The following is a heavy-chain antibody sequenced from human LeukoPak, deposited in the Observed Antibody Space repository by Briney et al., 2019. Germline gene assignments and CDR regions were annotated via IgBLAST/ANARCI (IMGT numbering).Heavy chain of an antibody. CDR2: ISPSGDST. J-gene: IGHJ3*01. D-gene: IGHD3-3*01. CDR3: AREGVNSPDDTFDV. CDR1: GNTFTRNY. V-gene: IGHV1-46*01. Sequence: ASVKVSCKASGNTFTRNYIQWVRQAPGQGLEWMGIISPSGDSTTYAQKFQGRVTMTRDTSTRTVYMELSSLRSEDTAVYYCAREGVNSPDDTFDVWGQGTMVTVSS.